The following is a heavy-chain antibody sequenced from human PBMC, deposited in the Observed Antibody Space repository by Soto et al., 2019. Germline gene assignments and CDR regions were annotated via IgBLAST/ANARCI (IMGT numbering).Heavy chain of an antibody. CDR3: ARAPYYYDSSGYFYGYFQH. Sequence: QVQLVQSGAEVKKPGSSVKVSCKASGGTFSSYAISWVRQAPGQGLEYMGGIIPIFGTANYAQKFQGRVTITADESTSTAYMELSSLRSEDTAVYYCARAPYYYDSSGYFYGYFQHWVQGTLVTVSS. CDR2: IIPIFGTA. V-gene: IGHV1-69*01. D-gene: IGHD3-22*01. CDR1: GGTFSSYA. J-gene: IGHJ1*01.